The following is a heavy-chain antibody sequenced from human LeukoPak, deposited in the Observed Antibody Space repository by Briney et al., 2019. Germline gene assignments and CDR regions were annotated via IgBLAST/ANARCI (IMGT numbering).Heavy chain of an antibody. V-gene: IGHV4-61*01. CDR3: AREPGLDSSGYLNWFDP. J-gene: IGHJ5*02. D-gene: IGHD3-22*01. CDR2: ISYSGST. Sequence: SETLSLTCSVSGDSIGSSSFYWGWIRQPPGKGLEWIACISYSGSTKYNPSLKSRVTISVDTSKNQLSLKLSSVTAADTAVYYCAREPGLDSSGYLNWFDPWGQGTLVTVSS. CDR1: GDSIGSSSFY.